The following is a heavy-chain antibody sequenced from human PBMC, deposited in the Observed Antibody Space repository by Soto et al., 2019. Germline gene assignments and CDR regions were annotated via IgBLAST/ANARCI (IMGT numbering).Heavy chain of an antibody. CDR3: ARHESGYGDYVSYFDY. D-gene: IGHD4-17*01. Sequence: GESLKISCKGSGYSFTSYWISWVRQMPGKGLEWMGRIDPSDSYTNYSPSFQGHVTISADKSISTAYLQWSSLKASDTAMYYCARHESGYGDYVSYFDYWGQGTLVTVSS. J-gene: IGHJ4*02. V-gene: IGHV5-10-1*01. CDR2: IDPSDSYT. CDR1: GYSFTSYW.